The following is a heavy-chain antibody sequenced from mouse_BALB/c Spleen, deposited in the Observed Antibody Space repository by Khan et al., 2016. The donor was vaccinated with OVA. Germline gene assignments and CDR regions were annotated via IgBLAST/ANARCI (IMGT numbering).Heavy chain of an antibody. CDR2: INPHIGET. CDR1: GYSFTGYF. J-gene: IGHJ2*01. D-gene: IGHD1-1*01. Sequence: EVQLQQSGPELVKPGASVKISCKASGYSFTGYFMNWVMQSHGKRLEWIGRINPHIGETFYNQKFKDKATLTVDESSSTAHMELRSLASEDSAVYYCTRKNGSDFDYWGQGPTLTVSS. CDR3: TRKNGSDFDY. V-gene: IGHV1-20*02.